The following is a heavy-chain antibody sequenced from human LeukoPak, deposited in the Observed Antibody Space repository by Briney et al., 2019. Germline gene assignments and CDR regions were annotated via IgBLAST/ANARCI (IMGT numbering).Heavy chain of an antibody. V-gene: IGHV1-2*02. D-gene: IGHD1-1*01. J-gene: IGHJ4*02. CDR2: INPNSGGT. CDR3: ARDCAGTTVAFDY. Sequence: ASVKVSCKASGYTFTGYYMHWVRQAHGQGLEWMGWINPNSGGTNYAQKFQGRVTMTRDTSISTAYMELSRLRSDDTAVYYCARDCAGTTVAFDYWGQGTLVTVSS. CDR1: GYTFTGYY.